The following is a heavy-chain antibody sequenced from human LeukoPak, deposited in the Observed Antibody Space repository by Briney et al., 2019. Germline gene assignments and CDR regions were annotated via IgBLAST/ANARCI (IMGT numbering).Heavy chain of an antibody. CDR2: IKQDGSEK. V-gene: IGHV3-7*01. J-gene: IGHJ3*02. CDR3: ARFHSSSWHDAFDI. D-gene: IGHD6-13*01. Sequence: PGRSLRLSCAASGFTLSSYWMSWVRQAPGKGLEWVANIKQDGSEKYYVDSVKGRFTISRDNAKNSLYLQMNSLRAEDTAVYYCARFHSSSWHDAFDIWGQGTMVTVSS. CDR1: GFTLSSYW.